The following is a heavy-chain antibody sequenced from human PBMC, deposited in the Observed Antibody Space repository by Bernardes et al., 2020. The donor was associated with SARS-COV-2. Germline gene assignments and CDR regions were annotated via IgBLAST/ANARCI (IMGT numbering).Heavy chain of an antibody. D-gene: IGHD3-3*01. J-gene: IGHJ5*02. CDR2: IYYSGST. Sequence: SATLSLTCTVSGGSISSYYWSWIRQPPGKGLEWIGYIYYSGSTNYNPSLKSRVTISVDTSKNQFSLKLSSVTAADTAVYYCARHGYDFWSGYYLYNWFDPWGQGSLVTVSS. CDR1: GGSISSYY. V-gene: IGHV4-59*08. CDR3: ARHGYDFWSGYYLYNWFDP.